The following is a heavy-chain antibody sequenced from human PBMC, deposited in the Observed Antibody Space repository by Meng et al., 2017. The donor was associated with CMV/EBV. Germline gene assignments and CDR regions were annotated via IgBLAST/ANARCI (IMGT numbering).Heavy chain of an antibody. V-gene: IGHV3-21*01. CDR1: GFTFSSYS. CDR2: ISSSSYI. Sequence: GESLKISCAASGFTFSSYSMNWVRQAPAKGLEWVSSISSSSYIYYADSVKGRFTISRDNAKNSLYLQMNSLRAEDTAVYYCARVKCSSTSCYIRDYYYGMDVWGQGTTVTVSS. J-gene: IGHJ6*02. CDR3: ARVKCSSTSCYIRDYYYGMDV. D-gene: IGHD2-2*02.